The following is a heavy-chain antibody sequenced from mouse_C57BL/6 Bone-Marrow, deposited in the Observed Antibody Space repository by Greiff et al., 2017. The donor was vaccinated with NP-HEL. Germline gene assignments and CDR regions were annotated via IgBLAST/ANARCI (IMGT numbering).Heavy chain of an antibody. J-gene: IGHJ2*01. CDR3: ARYSSGYFDY. V-gene: IGHV3-8*01. CDR2: ISYSGST. D-gene: IGHD6-1*01. Sequence: EVKLQESGPGLAKPFQTLSLTCSVTGYSITNDYWNLIPKFPGNKLEYIGYISYSGSTYYNPSLKSRISITRDTSKNQYYLQLNSVTTEDTATYYCARYSSGYFDYWGQGTTLTVSS. CDR1: GYSITNDY.